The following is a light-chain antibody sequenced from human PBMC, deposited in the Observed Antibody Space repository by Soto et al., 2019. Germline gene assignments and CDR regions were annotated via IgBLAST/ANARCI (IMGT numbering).Light chain of an antibody. V-gene: IGKV3-11*01. CDR1: QSVSSY. Sequence: EIVLTQSPATLSLSPGERATLSCRASQSVSSYLAWYQQKPGQAPRLLIYDASNRATGIPARFSGSGSGTDFTLTISSLEPEDFAVYYCQQDGSSPPLTFGGGTKVEIK. CDR3: QQDGSSPPLT. J-gene: IGKJ4*01. CDR2: DAS.